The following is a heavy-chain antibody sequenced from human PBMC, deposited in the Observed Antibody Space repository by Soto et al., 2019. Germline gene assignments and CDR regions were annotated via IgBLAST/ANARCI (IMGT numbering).Heavy chain of an antibody. CDR1: GFTFSSYG. D-gene: IGHD6-19*01. Sequence: GGSLRLSCAASGFTFSSYGMHWVRQAPGKGLEWVAVISYDGSNKYYADSVKGRFTISRDNSKNTLYLQMNSLRAEDTAVYYCAKVLFPAVAGVYYYGMDVWGQGTTVTVSS. V-gene: IGHV3-30*18. J-gene: IGHJ6*02. CDR2: ISYDGSNK. CDR3: AKVLFPAVAGVYYYGMDV.